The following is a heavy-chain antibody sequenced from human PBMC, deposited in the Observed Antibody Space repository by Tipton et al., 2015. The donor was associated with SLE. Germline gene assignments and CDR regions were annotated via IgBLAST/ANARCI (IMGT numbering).Heavy chain of an antibody. D-gene: IGHD3-10*01. V-gene: IGHV4-4*07. CDR3: ARYYTHIDL. CDR1: GDSISSYY. CDR2: ISTSGST. Sequence: TLSLTCTVSGDSISSYYWNWIRQAPGKGLEWIGRISTSGSTNYNPSLKSRVTISVDTSKNQFSLKLNSVTAADTAVYYCARYYTHIDLWGQGTLVTVSS. J-gene: IGHJ5*02.